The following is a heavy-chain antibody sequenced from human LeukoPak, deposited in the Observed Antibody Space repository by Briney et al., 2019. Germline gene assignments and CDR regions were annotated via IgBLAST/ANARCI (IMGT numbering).Heavy chain of an antibody. V-gene: IGHV3-23*01. CDR1: GFTFSGSA. CDR3: AKSHSEAQRGYFDY. Sequence: GGSLRLSCAASGFTFSGSAMTWGRQAPGKGLEWDSSISDNGDSTNYADSVKGRFTILRDNSRDALYVHKHCLRAEDAAVYYCAKSHSEAQRGYFDYWGQGTLVTVSS. J-gene: IGHJ4*02. CDR2: ISDNGDST. D-gene: IGHD5-24*01.